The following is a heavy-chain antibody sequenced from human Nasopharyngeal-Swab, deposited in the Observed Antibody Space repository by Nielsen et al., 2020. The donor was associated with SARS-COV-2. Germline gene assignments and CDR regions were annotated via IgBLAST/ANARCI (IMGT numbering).Heavy chain of an antibody. CDR2: VANDAGFK. CDR3: ARDDGQLGDS. CDR1: GFTFSNYA. V-gene: IGHV3-30-3*01. D-gene: IGHD6-6*01. Sequence: GESLKISCAASGFTFSNYAMHWVRQAPGKGLEWVAVVANDAGFKHYADSVKGRFTISRDNSENTLSLQMNSLRPEDTAVYYCARDDGQLGDSWGQGTLVTVSS. J-gene: IGHJ4*02.